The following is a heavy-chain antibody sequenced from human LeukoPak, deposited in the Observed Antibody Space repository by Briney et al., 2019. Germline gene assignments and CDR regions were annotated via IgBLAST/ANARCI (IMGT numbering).Heavy chain of an antibody. CDR3: AELGITMIGGV. J-gene: IGHJ6*04. V-gene: IGHV3-48*03. CDR1: GFTFSSYE. D-gene: IGHD3-10*02. CDR2: ISSSGSTI. Sequence: GGSLRLSCAASGFTFSSYEMNWVRQAPGKGQEWVSYISSSGSTIYYADSVSGRFTISRDNAKNSLYLQMNSLRAEDTAVYYCAELGITMIGGVWGKGTTVTISS.